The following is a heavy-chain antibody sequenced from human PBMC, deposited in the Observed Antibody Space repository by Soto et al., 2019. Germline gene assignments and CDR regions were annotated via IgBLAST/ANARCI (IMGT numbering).Heavy chain of an antibody. J-gene: IGHJ3*02. D-gene: IGHD6-13*01. CDR2: INHSGST. CDR1: GGSFSGYY. V-gene: IGHV4-34*01. Sequence: PSETLSLTCAVYGGSFSGYYWSWIRQPPGKGLEWIGEINHSGSTNYNPSLKSRVTTSVDTSKNQFSLKLSSVTAADTAVYYCARGRRIAAAASTVDIWGQGTMVTVSS. CDR3: ARGRRIAAAASTVDI.